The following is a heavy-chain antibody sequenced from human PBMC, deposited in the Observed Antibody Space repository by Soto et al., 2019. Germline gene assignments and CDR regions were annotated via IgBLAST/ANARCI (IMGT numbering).Heavy chain of an antibody. CDR2: ISGSGGST. CDR1: GFTFSSYA. V-gene: IGHV3-23*01. D-gene: IGHD6-6*01. Sequence: GGSLRLSCAASGFTFSSYAMSWVRQAPGKGLEWVSAISGSGGSTYYEDSVKGRFTISRDNSKNTLYLQMNSLRAEDTAVYYCAKDPEYSSSSDSFRYYYYYMDVWGKGTTVTVSS. J-gene: IGHJ6*03. CDR3: AKDPEYSSSSDSFRYYYYYMDV.